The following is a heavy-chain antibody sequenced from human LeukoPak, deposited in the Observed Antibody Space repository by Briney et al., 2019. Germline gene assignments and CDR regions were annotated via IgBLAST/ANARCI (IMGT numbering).Heavy chain of an antibody. CDR3: AREGSSDNWFDP. D-gene: IGHD6-6*01. J-gene: IGHJ5*02. V-gene: IGHV1-69*05. Sequence: GASVKVSCKASGGTFGSYAISWVRQAPGQGLEWMGGIIPIFGTANYAQKFQGRVTITTDESTSTAYMELSSLRSEDTAVYYCAREGSSDNWFDPWGQGTLVTVSS. CDR1: GGTFGSYA. CDR2: IIPIFGTA.